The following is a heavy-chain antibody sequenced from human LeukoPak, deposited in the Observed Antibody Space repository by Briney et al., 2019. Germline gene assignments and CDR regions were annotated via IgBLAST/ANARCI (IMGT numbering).Heavy chain of an antibody. CDR3: ARARRGGSYGDFDY. CDR1: GYTLTELS. CDR2: FDPEDGET. V-gene: IGHV1-24*01. Sequence: ASVKVSCKVSGYTLTELSMHWVRQAPGKGLEWMGGFDPEDGETIYAQKFQGRVTMTRDTSTSTVYMELSSLRSEDTAVYYCARARRGGSYGDFDYWGQGTLVTVSS. D-gene: IGHD1-26*01. J-gene: IGHJ4*02.